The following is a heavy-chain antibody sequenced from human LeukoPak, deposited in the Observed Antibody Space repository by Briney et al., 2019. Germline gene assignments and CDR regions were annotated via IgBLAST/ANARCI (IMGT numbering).Heavy chain of an antibody. J-gene: IGHJ4*02. CDR1: GYTFTSYG. CDR3: ARDFEYQLLSSY. D-gene: IGHD2-2*01. Sequence: ASVTVSCKASGYTFTSYGISWVRQAPGQGLEWMGWISAYNGNTNYAQKLQGRVTMTTDTSTSTAYMELRSLGSDDTAVYYCARDFEYQLLSSYWGQGTLVTVSS. CDR2: ISAYNGNT. V-gene: IGHV1-18*01.